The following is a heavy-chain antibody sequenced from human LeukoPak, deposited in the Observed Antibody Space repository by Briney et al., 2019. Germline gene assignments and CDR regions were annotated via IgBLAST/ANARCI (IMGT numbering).Heavy chain of an antibody. CDR3: ARDHTAMVKDYYYGMDV. CDR1: GGTFTSYA. CDR2: SMPIFGTA. J-gene: IGHJ6*04. V-gene: IGHV1-69*13. Sequence: SGKVSCKASGGTFTSYAISWVRQAPGQGLEWRGGSMPIFGTANYAQKFQGRVTITADEDTSTAYIELSSLRSEDTAVYYCARDHTAMVKDYYYGMDVWGKGTTVTVSS. D-gene: IGHD5-18*01.